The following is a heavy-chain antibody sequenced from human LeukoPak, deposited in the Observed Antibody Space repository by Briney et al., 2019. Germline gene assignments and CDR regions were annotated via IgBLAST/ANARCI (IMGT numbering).Heavy chain of an antibody. V-gene: IGHV4-38-2*01. CDR1: GYSITGGYY. CDR2: IYHSGST. J-gene: IGHJ4*02. D-gene: IGHD3-10*01. Sequence: SETLSLXCAVSGYSITGGYYWGWIRQPPGTGLELIGSIYHSGSTYYNPSLNSRVTLSVDTSKNQFSLKLSSVTAADTAVYYCARHGAFYYGSGSSGFDYWGQGTLVTVSS. CDR3: ARHGAFYYGSGSSGFDY.